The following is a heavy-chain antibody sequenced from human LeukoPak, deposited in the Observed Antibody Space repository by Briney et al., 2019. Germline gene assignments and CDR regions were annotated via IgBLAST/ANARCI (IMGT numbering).Heavy chain of an antibody. V-gene: IGHV1-69*05. Sequence: ASVKVSCKASGGTFSSYAISWVRHAPGQGLEWMGRIIPIFGTANYAQKFQGRVTITTDESTSTAYMELSSLRSEDTAVYYCARGTWGTGDPYWGQGTLVTVSS. D-gene: IGHD4-17*01. CDR3: ARGTWGTGDPY. CDR2: IIPIFGTA. J-gene: IGHJ4*02. CDR1: GGTFSSYA.